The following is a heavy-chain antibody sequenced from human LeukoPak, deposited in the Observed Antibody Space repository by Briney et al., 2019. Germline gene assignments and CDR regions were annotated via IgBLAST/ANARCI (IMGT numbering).Heavy chain of an antibody. CDR2: IRYDGSNK. CDR1: GFTFSSYG. V-gene: IGHV3-30*02. Sequence: PGGSLRLSCAASGFTFSSYGMHWVRQAPGKGLEWVAFIRYDGSNKYYADSVKGRFTISRDNSKNTLYLQMNSLRAEDTAVYYCAKDFSTLKSSSYYMDVWGKGTTVTVSS. D-gene: IGHD6-6*01. J-gene: IGHJ6*03. CDR3: AKDFSTLKSSSYYMDV.